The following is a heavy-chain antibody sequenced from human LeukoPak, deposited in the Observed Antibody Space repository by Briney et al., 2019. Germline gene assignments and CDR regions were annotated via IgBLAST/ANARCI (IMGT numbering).Heavy chain of an antibody. CDR1: GYTLTELS. D-gene: IGHD2-2*02. V-gene: IGHV1-24*01. CDR3: ATDPGYCSSTSCYTPEN. Sequence: ASVKVSCKVSGYTLTELSMHWVRQAPGKGLEWMGGFDPEDGETIYAQKFQGRVTMTEDTSTDTAYMELSSLRSEDTAVYYCATDPGYCSSTSCYTPENWGQGTLVTVSS. CDR2: FDPEDGET. J-gene: IGHJ4*02.